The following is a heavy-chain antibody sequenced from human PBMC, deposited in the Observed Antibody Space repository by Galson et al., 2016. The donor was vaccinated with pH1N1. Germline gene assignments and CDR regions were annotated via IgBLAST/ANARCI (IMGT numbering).Heavy chain of an antibody. V-gene: IGHV3-53*01. CDR2: IYSDDST. CDR3: ARGSGTYSSPGGYFDL. Sequence: SLRLSCAVSEFSVSDNYMTWVRQAPERGLEWVSIIYSDDSTYYRDSVKGRFTISRDNSKNTLYLQMNALRAEDTAVYYCARGSGTYSSPGGYFDLWGRGTLVAVSS. D-gene: IGHD3-10*01. CDR1: EFSVSDNY. J-gene: IGHJ2*01.